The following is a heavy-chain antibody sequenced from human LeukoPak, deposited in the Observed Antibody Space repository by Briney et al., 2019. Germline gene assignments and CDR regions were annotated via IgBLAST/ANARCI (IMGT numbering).Heavy chain of an antibody. D-gene: IGHD3-10*01. CDR3: ARGSSLGVTAFDI. Sequence: PGGSLRLSCAASGFTFSGYGMHWVRQAPGKGLEWVAVIWYDGSNKYYADSVEGRFTISRDNSKNTLYLQMNSLRADDTAVYYCARGSSLGVTAFDIWGQGTMVTVSS. CDR1: GFTFSGYG. J-gene: IGHJ3*02. CDR2: IWYDGSNK. V-gene: IGHV3-33*01.